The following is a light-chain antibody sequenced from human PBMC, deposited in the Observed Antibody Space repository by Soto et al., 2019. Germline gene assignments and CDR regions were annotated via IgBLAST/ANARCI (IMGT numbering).Light chain of an antibody. CDR2: DAS. Sequence: AIPLTQSPSSLSASVGDRVTITCRASQGISSALAWYQQKPGQAPKLLIYDASSLESGVPSRFSGSGSGTDFTLTISSLLPEDFATYYCQQFNSYPRTFGPGTKVDIK. CDR3: QQFNSYPRT. CDR1: QGISSA. J-gene: IGKJ3*01. V-gene: IGKV1-13*02.